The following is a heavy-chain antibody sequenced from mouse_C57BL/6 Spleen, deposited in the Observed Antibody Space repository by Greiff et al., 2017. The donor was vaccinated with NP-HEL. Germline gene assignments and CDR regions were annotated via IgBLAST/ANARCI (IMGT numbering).Heavy chain of an antibody. D-gene: IGHD2-1*01. V-gene: IGHV5-17*01. Sequence: EVHLVESGGGLVKPGGSLKLSCAASGFTFSDYGMHWVRQAPEKGLEWVAYISSGSSTIYYADTVKGRFTISRDNAKNTLFLQMTSLRSEDTAMYYCARVYYGNRYAMDYWGQGTSVTVSS. CDR2: ISSGSSTI. J-gene: IGHJ4*01. CDR1: GFTFSDYG. CDR3: ARVYYGNRYAMDY.